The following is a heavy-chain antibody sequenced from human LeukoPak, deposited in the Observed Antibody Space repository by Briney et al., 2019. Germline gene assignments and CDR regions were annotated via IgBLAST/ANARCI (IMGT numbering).Heavy chain of an antibody. CDR2: ISYDGSNK. V-gene: IGHV3-30*18. D-gene: IGHD3-3*01. Sequence: GGSLRLSCAASGFTFSSYGMHWVRQAPGKGLEWVAVISYDGSNKYYADSVKGRFTISRDNSKNTLYLQMNSLRAEDTAVYYCAKVYDFWSGYYTTDFDYWGQGTLVTVSS. J-gene: IGHJ4*02. CDR3: AKVYDFWSGYYTTDFDY. CDR1: GFTFSSYG.